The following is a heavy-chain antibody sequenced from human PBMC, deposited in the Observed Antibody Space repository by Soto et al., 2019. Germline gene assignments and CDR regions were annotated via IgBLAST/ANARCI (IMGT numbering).Heavy chain of an antibody. CDR3: ARTDAYNPSFFDS. Sequence: QVQLQEMGPGLVNPSQTLTITCSVSGGAVNSAYWSWIRQLPGKGLEWTGNIYHTGRTFYNPSVKSRVAISIDTSKPLFTLKMRSVTAADTAVYYCARTDAYNPSFFDSWGQGTVVTVSS. CDR1: GGAVNSAY. J-gene: IGHJ4*02. V-gene: IGHV4-31*03. D-gene: IGHD1-1*01. CDR2: IYHTGRT.